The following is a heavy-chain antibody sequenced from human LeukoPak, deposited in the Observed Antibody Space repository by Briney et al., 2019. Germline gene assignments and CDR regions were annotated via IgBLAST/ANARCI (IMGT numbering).Heavy chain of an antibody. Sequence: PGGSLRLSCAASGFTFTNFAMHWVRQAPGKGLEWVAVISNDERNKYYADSVKGRFTISRDNSNSMVYLHMTSLRLEDTALYYCARPSPPGDGYNPNDYWGQGSLVIVSS. CDR2: ISNDERNK. V-gene: IGHV3-30*04. J-gene: IGHJ4*02. CDR1: GFTFTNFA. D-gene: IGHD5-24*01. CDR3: ARPSPPGDGYNPNDY.